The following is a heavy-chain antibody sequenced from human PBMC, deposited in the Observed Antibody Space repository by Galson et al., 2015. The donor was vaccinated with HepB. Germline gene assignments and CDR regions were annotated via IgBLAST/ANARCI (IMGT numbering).Heavy chain of an antibody. CDR1: GFTFSSYG. Sequence: SLRLSCAASGFTFSSYGMHWVRQAPGKGLEWVPVIWYDGSNKYYAGSVKGRFTISRDNSKNTLYLQMNSLRAEDTAVYYCARGSAYSSSWLPQYYFDYWGQGTLVTVSS. CDR3: ARGSAYSSSWLPQYYFDY. D-gene: IGHD6-13*01. CDR2: IWYDGSNK. V-gene: IGHV3-33*01. J-gene: IGHJ4*02.